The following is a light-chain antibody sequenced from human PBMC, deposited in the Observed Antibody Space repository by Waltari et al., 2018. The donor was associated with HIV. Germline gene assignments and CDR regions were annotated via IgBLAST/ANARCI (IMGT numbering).Light chain of an antibody. CDR3: VTWDDSLRGVV. V-gene: IGLV1-47*01. CDR2: RND. Sequence: SVVTQPPSASGTPGQRVTISCSGNTSNIGCNYVFWYQHLPGTAPKLLNHRNDQRPSGVPEGFAGYTSGALAALALGGLRSEEVVDYYGVTWDDSLRGVVFGGGAKVAVL. J-gene: IGLJ2*01. CDR1: TSNIGCNY.